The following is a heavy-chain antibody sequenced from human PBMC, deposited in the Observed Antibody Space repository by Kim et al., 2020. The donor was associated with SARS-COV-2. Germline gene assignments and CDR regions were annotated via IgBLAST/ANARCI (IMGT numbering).Heavy chain of an antibody. V-gene: IGHV4-30-4*01. CDR2: IYYSGTT. Sequence: SETLSLTCSVSGDSISRADPYWTWIRQPPGKGLEWIGYIYYSGTTYYNPSLKSRVIISSDTSKNQFSLKLSSVTAADTGVYYCARGYYDNAMDVWGQGTT. CDR3: ARGYYDNAMDV. J-gene: IGHJ6*02. D-gene: IGHD3-22*01. CDR1: GDSISRADPY.